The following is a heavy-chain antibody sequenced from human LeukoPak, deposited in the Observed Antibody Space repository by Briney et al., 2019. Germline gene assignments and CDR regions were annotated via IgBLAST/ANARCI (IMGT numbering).Heavy chain of an antibody. D-gene: IGHD3-10*01. CDR3: AREYYGSGSYTEVFDY. CDR2: IYHSGST. J-gene: IGHJ4*02. Sequence: SETLSLTCTVSGYSISSGYYWGWIRQPPGKGLEWIGSIYHSGSTYYDPSLKSRVTISVDTSKNQFSLKLSSVTAADTAVYYCAREYYGSGSYTEVFDYWGQGTLVTVSS. CDR1: GYSISSGYY. V-gene: IGHV4-38-2*02.